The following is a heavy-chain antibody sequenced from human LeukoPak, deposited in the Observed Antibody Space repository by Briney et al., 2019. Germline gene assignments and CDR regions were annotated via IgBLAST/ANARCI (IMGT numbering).Heavy chain of an antibody. D-gene: IGHD7-27*01. CDR1: GGSISNYF. J-gene: IGHJ4*02. CDR3: ARRPTGDPKFDY. CDR2: IYSSGST. V-gene: IGHV4-59*08. Sequence: PSETLSLTCSVSGGSISNYFWTWIRQPPGKGLEWICYIYSSGSTYYNPSLKSRVTISVDTSKNRFSLKLSTVTAADTAAYYCARRPTGDPKFDYWGQGTLVTVSS.